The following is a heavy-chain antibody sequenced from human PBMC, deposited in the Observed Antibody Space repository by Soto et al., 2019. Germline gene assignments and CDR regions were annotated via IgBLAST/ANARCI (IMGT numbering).Heavy chain of an antibody. J-gene: IGHJ4*02. CDR3: ARGGHVVVVTAALDY. CDR2: VNPSGGHT. D-gene: IGHD2-21*02. V-gene: IGHV1-46*01. Sequence: QVQLMQSGAEVKKPGASVNVSCKASGDTFTDYYIHWVRQAPGQGLEWMGTVNPSGGHTTYAQHFLGRVTMTGDTSTSKLYMELTSLTSDDTAIYYCARGGHVVVVTAALDYWGQGTLVTVSS. CDR1: GDTFTDYY.